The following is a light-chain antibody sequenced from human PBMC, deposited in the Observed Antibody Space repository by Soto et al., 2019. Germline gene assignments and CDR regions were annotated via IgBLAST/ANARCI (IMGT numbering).Light chain of an antibody. CDR1: IGDIGSYNY. CDR2: DVS. J-gene: IGLJ3*02. V-gene: IGLV2-14*03. Sequence: QSALTQPASVSGSPGQSITISCAGGIGDIGSYNYVSWYQQHPGKAPKLLIYDVSYRPSGISDRFSGSKSGNTASLTISGLQPEDEAAYYCSSYGASSTLFGGGTKVTVL. CDR3: SSYGASSTL.